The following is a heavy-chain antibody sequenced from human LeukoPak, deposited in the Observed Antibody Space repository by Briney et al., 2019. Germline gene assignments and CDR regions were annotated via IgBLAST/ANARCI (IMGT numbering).Heavy chain of an antibody. CDR3: ARAPDCSSTSCYKPGFDY. J-gene: IGHJ4*02. Sequence: GGSLRLSCAASGFTFSRYWMSWVRQAPGKGLEWVANIKEDGSRNHYADSVKGRFTISRDNAKNSLYLQMSSLRAEDTAVYYCARAPDCSSTSCYKPGFDYWGQGTLVTVSS. CDR1: GFTFSRYW. V-gene: IGHV3-7*05. CDR2: IKEDGSRN. D-gene: IGHD2-2*02.